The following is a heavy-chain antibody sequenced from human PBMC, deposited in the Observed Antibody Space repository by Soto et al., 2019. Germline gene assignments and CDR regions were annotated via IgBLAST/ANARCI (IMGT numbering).Heavy chain of an antibody. CDR1: GFTFSSYA. CDR2: IRGSGGST. J-gene: IGHJ3*02. CDR3: AKSLYDFQDAFDI. Sequence: GGSLRLSCAASGFTFSSYAMSWVRQAPGKGLEWVSSIRGSGGSTQYADSVKGRFTISRDNSKNTLYLQMNSLGAEDTAVSYCAKSLYDFQDAFDIWGQGTMVTV. D-gene: IGHD3-3*01. V-gene: IGHV3-23*01.